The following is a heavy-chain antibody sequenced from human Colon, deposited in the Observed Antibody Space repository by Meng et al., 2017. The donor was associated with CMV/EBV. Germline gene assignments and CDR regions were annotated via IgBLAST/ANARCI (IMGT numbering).Heavy chain of an antibody. V-gene: IGHV3-53*01. CDR2: LGGGT. CDR3: AKDRRPYFYAMDV. J-gene: IGHJ6*02. Sequence: GESLKISCSASGFTFSDYYMNWVRQAPGKGLEWVSSLGGGTYYADSVKGRFTISRDNSKNTLYLEMNSLGVEDTAVYYCAKDRRPYFYAMDVWGQGTTVTVSS. CDR1: GFTFSDYY.